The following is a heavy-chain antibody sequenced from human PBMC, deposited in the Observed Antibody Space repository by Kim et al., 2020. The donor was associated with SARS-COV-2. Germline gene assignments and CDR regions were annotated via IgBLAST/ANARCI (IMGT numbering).Heavy chain of an antibody. V-gene: IGHV3-53*01. Sequence: GGSTYYADAVKGRFTISRDSSKNTLYLQMNSLRAEDTAVYYCATQSSGWPWGQGTLVTVSS. CDR2: GGST. D-gene: IGHD6-19*01. J-gene: IGHJ4*02. CDR3: ATQSSGWP.